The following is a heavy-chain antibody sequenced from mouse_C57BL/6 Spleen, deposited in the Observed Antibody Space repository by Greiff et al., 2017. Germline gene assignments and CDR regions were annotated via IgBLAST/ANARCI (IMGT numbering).Heavy chain of an antibody. CDR3: ARHWDSWFAY. CDR2: IDPNSGGT. V-gene: IGHV1-72*01. CDR1: GYTFTSYW. D-gene: IGHD4-1*01. J-gene: IGHJ3*01. Sequence: VQLQQPGAELVKPGASVKLSCKASGYTFTSYWMHWVKQRPGRGLEWIGRIDPNSGGTKYNEKFKSKATLTVDKPSGTAYMQLSSLTSEDSAVYYCARHWDSWFAYWGQGTLVTVSA.